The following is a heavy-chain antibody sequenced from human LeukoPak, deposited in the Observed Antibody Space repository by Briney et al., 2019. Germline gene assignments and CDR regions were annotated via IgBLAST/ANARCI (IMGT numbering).Heavy chain of an antibody. CDR1: VVTFTVSV. V-gene: IGHV3-23*01. CDR2: ISIGGDYT. D-gene: IGHD6-19*01. J-gene: IGHJ4*02. Sequence: GGSLRLSCAPRVVTFTVSVMCSVPQAPGKGLEWVSGISIGGDYTYYADSVKGRFTISRDNSKNTLSLQMSNLRAEDTVLYYCAQILAVASTAAIVHWGQGTLVTVSS. CDR3: AQILAVASTAAIVH.